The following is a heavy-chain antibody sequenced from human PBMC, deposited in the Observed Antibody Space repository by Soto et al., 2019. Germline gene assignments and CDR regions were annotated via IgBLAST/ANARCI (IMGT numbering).Heavy chain of an antibody. CDR1: GFTFSSYA. CDR3: AKGLYYDSSGYPPRDFDY. J-gene: IGHJ4*02. CDR2: ISGSGGST. D-gene: IGHD3-22*01. Sequence: PGGSLRLSCAASGFTFSSYAMSWVRQAPGKGLEWVSAISGSGGSTYYADSVKGRFTISRDNSKNTLYLQMNSLRAEDTAVYYCAKGLYYDSSGYPPRDFDYWGQGTLVTVSS. V-gene: IGHV3-23*01.